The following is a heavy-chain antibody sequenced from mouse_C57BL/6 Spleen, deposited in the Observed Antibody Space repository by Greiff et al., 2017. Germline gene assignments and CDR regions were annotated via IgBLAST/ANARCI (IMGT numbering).Heavy chain of an antibody. CDR2: IYPGDGDP. CDR1: GYAFSSSW. J-gene: IGHJ4*01. V-gene: IGHV1-82*01. CDR3: ARLDWVYAMDY. Sequence: QVQLQQSGPELVKPGASVKISCKASGYAFSSSWMNWVKQRPGKGLEWIGRIYPGDGDPNYNGKFKGKATLTADKSSSTAYMQLSSLTSEDSAFYFCARLDWVYAMDYWGQGTSVTVSS. D-gene: IGHD4-1*01.